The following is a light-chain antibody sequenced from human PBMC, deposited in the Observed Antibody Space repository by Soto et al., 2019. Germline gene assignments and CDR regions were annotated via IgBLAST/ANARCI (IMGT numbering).Light chain of an antibody. V-gene: IGKV1-5*03. CDR3: QQRYKTSLSS. CDR1: QSISSW. Sequence: DTQMTQSPSTLSASVGDRVTITCRASQSISSWLAWYQQKPGKAPKLLIYKASSLESGVPSRFSGSGSGTEFTLTITSLQPEDSATYHCQQRYKTSLSSFGQGTKVDNK. CDR2: KAS. J-gene: IGKJ2*01.